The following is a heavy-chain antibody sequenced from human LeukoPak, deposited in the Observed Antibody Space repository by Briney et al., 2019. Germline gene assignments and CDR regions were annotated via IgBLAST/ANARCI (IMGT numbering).Heavy chain of an antibody. V-gene: IGHV3-30*02. J-gene: IGHJ4*02. CDR3: AKGGSNNWSFDY. CDR2: IRYDGRNK. Sequence: TGGSLKLSCAASGFSFSNYGIHWVRQAPGKGLGWVTYIRYDGRNKFYADFVKGRFTISRDNSKSTLFLQMSSLRTEDTAIYYCAKGGSNNWSFDYWGQGTLVTVSS. D-gene: IGHD1-1*01. CDR1: GFSFSNYG.